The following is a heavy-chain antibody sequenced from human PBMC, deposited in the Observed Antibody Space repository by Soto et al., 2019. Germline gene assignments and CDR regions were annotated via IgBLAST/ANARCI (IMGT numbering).Heavy chain of an antibody. CDR1: GGSISSGGYS. CDR2: IYHSGST. D-gene: IGHD2-15*01. V-gene: IGHV4-30-2*01. J-gene: IGHJ4*02. CDR3: ARGRAGRCSGGSCPYFDY. Sequence: PSETLSLTCAVSGGSISSGGYSWSWIRQPPGKGLEWIGYIYHSGSTYYNPSLKSRVTISVDTSKNQFSLKLSSVTAADTAVYYCARGRAGRCSGGSCPYFDYWGQGTLVTVSS.